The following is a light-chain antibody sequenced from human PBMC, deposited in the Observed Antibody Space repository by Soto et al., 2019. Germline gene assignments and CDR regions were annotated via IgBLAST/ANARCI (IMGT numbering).Light chain of an antibody. CDR2: YDD. CDR1: SSNIGNNA. CDR3: AAWDDSLNGYV. Sequence: QSVLTQPPSVSEAPRQRVTISCSGSSSNIGNNAVNWYQQLPGKAPKLLIYYDDLLPSGVSDRCSGSKSVTSASLAISGLQSEDEADYYCAAWDDSLNGYVFGTGTKVTVL. J-gene: IGLJ1*01. V-gene: IGLV1-36*01.